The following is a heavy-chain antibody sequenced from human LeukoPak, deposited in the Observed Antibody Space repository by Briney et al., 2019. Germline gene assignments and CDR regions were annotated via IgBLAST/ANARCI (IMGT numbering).Heavy chain of an antibody. CDR1: GFTFTSSA. V-gene: IGHV1-58*02. CDR3: AADPYYEFWSGYPRMDV. J-gene: IGHJ6*02. CDR2: IVVGSGNT. Sequence: GASVKASCKASGFTFTSSAMQWVRQARGQRLEWIGWIVVGSGNTNYAQKFQERVTITRDMSTSTAYMELSSLRSEDTAVYYCAADPYYEFWSGYPRMDVWGQGTTVTVSS. D-gene: IGHD3-3*01.